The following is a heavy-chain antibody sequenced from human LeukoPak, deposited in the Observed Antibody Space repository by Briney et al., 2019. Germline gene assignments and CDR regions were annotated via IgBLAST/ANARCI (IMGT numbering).Heavy chain of an antibody. Sequence: GGSLRLSCRGSGFTFGDFGVGWVRQAPGKGLEWVSAISGSGGSTYYADSVKGRFTISRDNSKNTLYLQMNSLRAEDTAVYYCAKDYFTDYDILTGYYSPFDYWGQGTLVTVSS. J-gene: IGHJ4*02. CDR2: ISGSGGST. CDR3: AKDYFTDYDILTGYYSPFDY. CDR1: GFTFGDFG. V-gene: IGHV3-23*01. D-gene: IGHD3-9*01.